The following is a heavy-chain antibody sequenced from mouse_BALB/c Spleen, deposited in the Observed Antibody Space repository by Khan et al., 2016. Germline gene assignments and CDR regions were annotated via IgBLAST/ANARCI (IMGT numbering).Heavy chain of an antibody. CDR2: ISYDGSN. J-gene: IGHJ2*01. V-gene: IGHV3-6*02. CDR1: GYSITSGYY. Sequence: EVQLQESGPGLVKPSQSLFLTCSVTGYSITSGYYWNWIRQFPGNKLEWMGYISYDGSNNYNPSLKNRISITRDTSKNQFFLKLNSVTTEDTATYYCARAWYFDYWGQGTTLTVSS. CDR3: ARAWYFDY.